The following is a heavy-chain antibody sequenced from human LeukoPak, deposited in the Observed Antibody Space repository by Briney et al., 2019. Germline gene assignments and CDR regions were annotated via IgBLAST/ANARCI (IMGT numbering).Heavy chain of an antibody. CDR1: GFTFSSYW. D-gene: IGHD3-22*01. CDR3: ARGKGGYLFDY. Sequence: VGSLRLSCAASGFTFSSYWMHWVRQAPGKGLVGVSRINSDGSSTSYADSVKGRFTISRDNAKNTLYLQMNSLRAEDTAVYYCARGKGGYLFDYWGQGTLVTVSS. CDR2: INSDGSST. V-gene: IGHV3-74*01. J-gene: IGHJ4*02.